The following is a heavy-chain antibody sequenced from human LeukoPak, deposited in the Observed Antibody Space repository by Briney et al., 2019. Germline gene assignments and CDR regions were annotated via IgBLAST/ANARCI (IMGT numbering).Heavy chain of an antibody. J-gene: IGHJ5*02. CDR2: IYHSGST. CDR3: ARDIAAGTNWFDP. CDR1: GYSISSGYY. V-gene: IGHV4-38-2*02. Sequence: SETLSLTCTVSGYSISSGYYWGWIRQPPGKGLEWIGSIYHSGSTYYNPSLKSRVTISVDTSKNQFSLKLSSVTAADTAVYYCARDIAAGTNWFDPWGQGTLVTVSS. D-gene: IGHD6-13*01.